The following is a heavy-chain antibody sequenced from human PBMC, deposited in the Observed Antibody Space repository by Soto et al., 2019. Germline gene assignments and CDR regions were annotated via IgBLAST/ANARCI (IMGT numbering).Heavy chain of an antibody. Sequence: GGSLRLSCAASGFTFSDYYMSWIRQAPGKGLQWVSYISHTGETIYYGDSMKGRFTVSRDNAKKSLYLQMNSLRADDTAVYYCSRVDNSEYGLDFWGQGSSVTVSS. CDR1: GFTFSDYY. CDR2: ISHTGETI. V-gene: IGHV3-11*04. J-gene: IGHJ6*02. CDR3: SRVDNSEYGLDF. D-gene: IGHD4-4*01.